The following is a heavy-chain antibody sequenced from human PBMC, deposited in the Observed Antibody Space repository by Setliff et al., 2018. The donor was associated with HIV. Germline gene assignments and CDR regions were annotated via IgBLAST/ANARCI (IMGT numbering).Heavy chain of an antibody. Sequence: SETLSLTCTVSGASIRSQYWSWIRKPPGKGLEWIGYISYSGSTNYNPSLESRVAMSVDTSKQQFSLEVSSVTAADTAVYYCARTRGYSYGTLAGFDYWGRGSLVTVSS. CDR1: GASIRSQY. CDR3: ARTRGYSYGTLAGFDY. D-gene: IGHD5-18*01. J-gene: IGHJ4*01. V-gene: IGHV4-59*11. CDR2: ISYSGST.